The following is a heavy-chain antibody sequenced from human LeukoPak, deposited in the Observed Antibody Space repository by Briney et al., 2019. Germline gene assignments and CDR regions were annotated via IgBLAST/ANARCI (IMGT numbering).Heavy chain of an antibody. Sequence: GGSLRLSCAASGFPVSGSFVTWVRQAPGKGLEWVSVKYGGGGTHYPDSVKGRFTISRDNSKNILSLQMNSLRAEDTAVYYCQALVTATPRLDFWGQGAMVTVSS. CDR1: GFPVSGSF. D-gene: IGHD4-11*01. V-gene: IGHV3-66*01. CDR3: QALVTATPRLDF. J-gene: IGHJ3*01. CDR2: KYGGGGT.